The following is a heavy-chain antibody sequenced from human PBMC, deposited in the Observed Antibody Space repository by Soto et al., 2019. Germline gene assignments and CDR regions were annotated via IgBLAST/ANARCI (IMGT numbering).Heavy chain of an antibody. J-gene: IGHJ5*02. D-gene: IGHD2-2*01. Sequence: PSETLSLTCAVSGGSISSGGYSWSWIRQPPGKGLEWIGYIYHSGSTYYNPSLKSRVTISVDTSKNQFSLKLTSVTAADTAVYYCARRSCSGTSCLAGFDPWGRGTLVTVSS. CDR2: IYHSGST. CDR1: GGSISSGGYS. CDR3: ARRSCSGTSCLAGFDP. V-gene: IGHV4-30-2*01.